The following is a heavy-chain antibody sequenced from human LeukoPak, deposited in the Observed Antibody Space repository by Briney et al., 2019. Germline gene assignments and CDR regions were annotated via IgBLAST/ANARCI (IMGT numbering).Heavy chain of an antibody. J-gene: IGHJ3*02. CDR3: ARVGADYDFWSGYKRAFDI. V-gene: IGHV1-18*01. CDR1: GYTFTSYG. CDR2: ISAYNGNT. Sequence: GASVKVSCKASGYTFTSYGISWVRQAPGQGLEWMGWISAYNGNTNYAQKLQGRVTMTTDTSTSTAYMELRSLRSDDTAVYYCARVGADYDFWSGYKRAFDIWGQGTVVTVSS. D-gene: IGHD3-3*01.